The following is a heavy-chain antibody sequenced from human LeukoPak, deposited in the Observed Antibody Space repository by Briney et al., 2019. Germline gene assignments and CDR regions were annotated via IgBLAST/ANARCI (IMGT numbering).Heavy chain of an antibody. CDR3: ARGGGPTHYYYYYMDV. CDR1: GGSISSYY. V-gene: IGHV4-4*07. J-gene: IGHJ6*03. Sequence: PSETLSLTCTVSGGSISSYYWSWIRQPAGKGLEWIGRIYTSGSTNYNPSLKSRVTMSVDTSKNQFSLKLSSVTAADTAVYYCARGGGPTHYYYYYMDVWGKGTTVTVSS. D-gene: IGHD3-16*01. CDR2: IYTSGST.